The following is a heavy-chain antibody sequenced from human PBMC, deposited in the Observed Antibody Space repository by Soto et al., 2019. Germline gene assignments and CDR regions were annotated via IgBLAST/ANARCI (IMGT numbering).Heavy chain of an antibody. J-gene: IGHJ6*02. CDR1: GYTFTSYA. D-gene: IGHD6-13*01. V-gene: IGHV1-3*01. CDR3: AAGVGYSFYYYYGMDV. CDR2: INAGNGNT. Sequence: ASVKVSCKASGYTFTSYAMHWVRQAPGQRLEWMGWINAGNGNTKYSQKFQGRVTITRDTSASTAYMELSSLRSEDTAVYYCAAGVGYSFYYYYGMDVWGQGTKVTVSS.